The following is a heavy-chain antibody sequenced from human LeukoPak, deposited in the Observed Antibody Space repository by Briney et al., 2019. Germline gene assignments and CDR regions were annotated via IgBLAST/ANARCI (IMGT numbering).Heavy chain of an antibody. CDR2: IYTSGST. V-gene: IGHV4-4*07. CDR1: GGSISSYY. CDR3: ARDSSYYYDSSGYIDY. Sequence: SETLSLTCTVSGGSISSYYWSWIRQPAGKGLEWIGRIYTSGSTNYNPSLKSRVTMSVDTSKNQFSLKLSSVTAADTAVYYCARDSSYYYDSSGYIDYWGQGTLVTASS. D-gene: IGHD3-22*01. J-gene: IGHJ4*02.